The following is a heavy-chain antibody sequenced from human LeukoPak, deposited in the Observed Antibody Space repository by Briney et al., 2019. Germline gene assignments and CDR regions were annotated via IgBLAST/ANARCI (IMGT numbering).Heavy chain of an antibody. D-gene: IGHD6-19*01. CDR2: ISSGGNT. CDR3: TKDRRQWVVPYFDS. CDR1: GFTFSTYA. V-gene: IGHV3-23*01. Sequence: GGSLRVSCAASGFTFSTYAMSWVRHTPGKGLEWVSGISSGGNTQYTDSVKGRFTVSRDNSKNTLHLQMDSLRAEDTAIYYCTKDRRQWVVPYFDSWGQGTVVTVSS. J-gene: IGHJ4*02.